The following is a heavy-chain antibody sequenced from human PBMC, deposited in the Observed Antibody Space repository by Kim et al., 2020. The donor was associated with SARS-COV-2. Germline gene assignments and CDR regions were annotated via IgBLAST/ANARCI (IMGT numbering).Heavy chain of an antibody. Sequence: THYEDSGKGRFTVSRDNSKNTVYLQMSSLRAEDTAIYYCAREDYHKFAYWGQGPLVTVSS. CDR3: AREDYHKFAY. D-gene: IGHD4-17*01. CDR2: T. J-gene: IGHJ4*02. V-gene: IGHV3-23*01.